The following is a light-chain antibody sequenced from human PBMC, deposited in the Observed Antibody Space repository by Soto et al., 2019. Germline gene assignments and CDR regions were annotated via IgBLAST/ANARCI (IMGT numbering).Light chain of an antibody. V-gene: IGLV1-47*02. CDR1: SSNIGSNS. J-gene: IGLJ2*01. CDR3: AAWDDSLSGVV. CDR2: SSN. Sequence: QPVLTQPPSASGTPGQRVTISCSGSSSNIGSNSVCWFQQLPGTAPKLLIYSSNQRPSGVPDRFSGSKSGTSASLAVSGLRSEDEADYYCAAWDDSLSGVVFGGGTKLTVL.